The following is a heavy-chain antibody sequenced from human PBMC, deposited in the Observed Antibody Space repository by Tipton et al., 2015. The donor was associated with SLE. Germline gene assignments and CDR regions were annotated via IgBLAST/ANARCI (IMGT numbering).Heavy chain of an antibody. Sequence: GSLRLSCAASGFTFSTYAMSWVRQAPGKGLEWVSGISDTGGSTYYADSVKGRFTISRDNAKNSLYLQMNNLRAEDTAVYYCARVRFLVGLDYWGQGTLVTVSS. D-gene: IGHD3/OR15-3a*01. J-gene: IGHJ4*02. CDR2: ISDTGGST. CDR1: GFTFSTYA. V-gene: IGHV3-23*01. CDR3: ARVRFLVGLDY.